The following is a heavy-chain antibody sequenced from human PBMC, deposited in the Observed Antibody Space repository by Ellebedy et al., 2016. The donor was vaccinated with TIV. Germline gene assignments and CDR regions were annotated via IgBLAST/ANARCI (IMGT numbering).Heavy chain of an antibody. J-gene: IGHJ4*02. V-gene: IGHV3-23*01. D-gene: IGHD6-6*01. CDR3: AKDGYSSSSDY. CDR2: ISGSGGST. Sequence: GESLKISXAAPGFTFSSYAMSWVRQAPGKGLEWVSAISGSGGSTYYADSVKGRFTISRDNSKNTLYLQMNSLRAEDTAVYYCAKDGYSSSSDYWGQGTLVTVSS. CDR1: GFTFSSYA.